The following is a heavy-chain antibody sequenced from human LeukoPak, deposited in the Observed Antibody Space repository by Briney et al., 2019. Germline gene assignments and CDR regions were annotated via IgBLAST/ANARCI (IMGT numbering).Heavy chain of an antibody. D-gene: IGHD2-2*01. J-gene: IGHJ3*01. CDR1: GYTFIDYD. V-gene: IGHV1-8*01. Sequence: AASVKVSCKASGYTFIDYDINWVRQATGPGLEWMGWMNPNSGRTGYAQKFKGRVSMTRDTSTGTAYMDLSSLTLEDTAVYYCARKRSSMKISLIKERDAFDLWGQGTVVTVSS. CDR3: ARKRSSMKISLIKERDAFDL. CDR2: MNPNSGRT.